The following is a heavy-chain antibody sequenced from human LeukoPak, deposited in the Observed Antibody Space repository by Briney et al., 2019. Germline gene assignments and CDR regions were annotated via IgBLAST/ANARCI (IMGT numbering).Heavy chain of an antibody. V-gene: IGHV3-30-3*01. D-gene: IGHD6-6*01. CDR2: ISYDGSNK. Sequence: GGSLRLSCAASGFTFSSYAMHWVRQAPGKGLEWVAVISYDGSNKYYADSVKGRFTISRDNSKNTLYLQMNSLRAEDTAVYYCAKDRLSRLYYYYGMDVWGQGTTVTVSS. CDR1: GFTFSSYA. J-gene: IGHJ6*02. CDR3: AKDRLSRLYYYYGMDV.